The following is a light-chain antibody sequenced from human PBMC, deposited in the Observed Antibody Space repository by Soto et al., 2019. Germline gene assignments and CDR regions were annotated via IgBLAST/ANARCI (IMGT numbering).Light chain of an antibody. V-gene: IGLV2-14*03. J-gene: IGLJ2*01. CDR2: DVR. CDR3: SSYTSSNTVI. Sequence: QSVLTQPPSVSGSPGQSITISCTGTSSDVGGYNYISWYQQHPGKAPKFIIYDVRNRPSGVSNRFSGSRSGNTASLTISGLQAEDEADYYCSSYTSSNTVIFGGGTKLTVL. CDR1: SSDVGGYNY.